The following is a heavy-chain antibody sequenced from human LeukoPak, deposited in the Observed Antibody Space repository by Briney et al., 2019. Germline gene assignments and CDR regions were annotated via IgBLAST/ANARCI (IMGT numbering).Heavy chain of an antibody. Sequence: SETLSLTCTVSGGSISSYYWSWIRQPPGKGLEWIWGMYSSGSTNYNPSLKSRVTISVDTSKNQFSLKLKSVTAADTAVYYCARGGYYGSGNDFRFDPWGQGTLVTVSS. CDR1: GGSISSYY. CDR2: MYSSGST. J-gene: IGHJ5*02. D-gene: IGHD3-10*01. CDR3: ARGGYYGSGNDFRFDP. V-gene: IGHV4-59*01.